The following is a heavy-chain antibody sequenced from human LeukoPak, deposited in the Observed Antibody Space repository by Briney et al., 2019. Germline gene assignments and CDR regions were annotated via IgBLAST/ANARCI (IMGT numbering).Heavy chain of an antibody. CDR1: GGSISSYY. V-gene: IGHV4-4*07. J-gene: IGHJ4*02. CDR2: SYTSGST. CDR3: ARGKVVAGTPGQNSWNY. Sequence: SETLSLTCTVSGGSISSYYLHWIRQPAGKGLDWVGRSYTSGSTNYNPSLKSRDSMSVDTSKSQFSLKLSSVTAADTAVYYCARGKVVAGTPGQNSWNYWGQGTLVTVSP. D-gene: IGHD6-19*01.